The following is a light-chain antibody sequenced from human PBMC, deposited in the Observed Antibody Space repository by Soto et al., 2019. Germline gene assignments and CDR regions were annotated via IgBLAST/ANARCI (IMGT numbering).Light chain of an antibody. Sequence: QAVVTQPPSVSGAPGQWVTIFCTGDSSNIGAGYDVHWYQHLPGTTPKLLIYSNDKRPSGVPDRFSGSRSATSASLAITGLQAEDEADYYCQSYDSRLSGYVFGPGTKVTVL. CDR2: SND. CDR1: SSNIGAGYD. V-gene: IGLV1-40*01. CDR3: QSYDSRLSGYV. J-gene: IGLJ1*01.